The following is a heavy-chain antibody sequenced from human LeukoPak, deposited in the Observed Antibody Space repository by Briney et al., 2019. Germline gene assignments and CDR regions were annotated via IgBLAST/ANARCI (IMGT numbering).Heavy chain of an antibody. CDR2: INPNSGGT. CDR1: GGTFSSYA. Sequence: ASVKVSCKASGGTFSSYAISWVRQAPGQGLEWMGWINPNSGGTNYAQKFQGRVTMTRDTSISTVYMELSRLRSDDTAVYYCARVHWGRSGYPCGFDYWGQGTLVTVSS. J-gene: IGHJ4*02. V-gene: IGHV1-2*02. CDR3: ARVHWGRSGYPCGFDY. D-gene: IGHD5-12*01.